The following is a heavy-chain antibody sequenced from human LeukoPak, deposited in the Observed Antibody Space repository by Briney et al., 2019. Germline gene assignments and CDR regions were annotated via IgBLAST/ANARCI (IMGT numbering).Heavy chain of an antibody. Sequence: SQTLSLTCAISGDSVSSNSVTWNAIRQSPSRGLEWLGRTYYRSTWYNDYAVSVRGRITVNPDTSKNQFSLHLNSVTPEDTAVYYCARRLTQYDCFDPWGQGILVTVSS. CDR2: TYYRSTWYN. J-gene: IGHJ5*02. D-gene: IGHD2-2*01. V-gene: IGHV6-1*01. CDR3: ARRLTQYDCFDP. CDR1: GDSVSSNSVT.